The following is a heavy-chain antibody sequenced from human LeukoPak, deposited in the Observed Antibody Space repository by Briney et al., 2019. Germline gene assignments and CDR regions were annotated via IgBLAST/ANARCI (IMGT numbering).Heavy chain of an antibody. Sequence: ASVKVSCKASGYTFTCYYMHWVRQAPGQGLEWMGRINPNSGGTNYAQKFQGRVTMTRDTSISTAYMELSRLRSEDTAVYYCARVRVSGVDFGDYDEVYWGQGTLVTVSS. CDR2: INPNSGGT. CDR1: GYTFTCYY. D-gene: IGHD4-17*01. V-gene: IGHV1-2*06. J-gene: IGHJ4*02. CDR3: ARVRVSGVDFGDYDEVY.